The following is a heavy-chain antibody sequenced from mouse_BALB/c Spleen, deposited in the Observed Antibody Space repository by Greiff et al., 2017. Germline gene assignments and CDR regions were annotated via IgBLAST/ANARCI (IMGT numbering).Heavy chain of an antibody. Sequence: EVHLVESGGGLVQPGGSLKLSCAASGFTFSSYGMSWVRQTPDKRLELVATINSNGGSTYYPDSVKGRFTISRDNAKNTLYLQMSSLKSEDTAMYYCARSWEIDYWGQGTTLTVSS. CDR3: ARSWEIDY. CDR2: INSNGGST. D-gene: IGHD4-1*01. V-gene: IGHV5-6-3*01. J-gene: IGHJ2*01. CDR1: GFTFSSYG.